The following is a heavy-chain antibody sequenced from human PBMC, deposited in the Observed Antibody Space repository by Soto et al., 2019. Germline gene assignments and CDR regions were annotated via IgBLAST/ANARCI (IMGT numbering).Heavy chain of an antibody. CDR1: GGSISTYY. Sequence: TLSLTCTVCGGSISTYYWSWIRQPPGKGLEWIGYIYYSGSTSYNPSLKSRVTISVDTSKNQFSLKLRSVTAADTAVYYCASDRSSGWDQGYGMDVWGQGTTVTVFS. J-gene: IGHJ6*02. CDR3: ASDRSSGWDQGYGMDV. V-gene: IGHV4-59*01. D-gene: IGHD6-19*01. CDR2: IYYSGST.